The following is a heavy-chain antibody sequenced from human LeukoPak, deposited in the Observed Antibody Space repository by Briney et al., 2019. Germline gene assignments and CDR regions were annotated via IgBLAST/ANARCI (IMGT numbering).Heavy chain of an antibody. CDR2: INPNSGGT. V-gene: IGHV1-2*02. Sequence: ASVKVSCKASGYTFTGYYMHWVRQAPGQGLEWMGWINPNSGGTNYAQKFQGRVTMTRDTSISTAYMELSGLISDDTAVYYCARGSSSTSPGNWFDPWGQGTLATVSS. D-gene: IGHD2-2*01. CDR1: GYTFTGYY. J-gene: IGHJ5*02. CDR3: ARGSSSTSPGNWFDP.